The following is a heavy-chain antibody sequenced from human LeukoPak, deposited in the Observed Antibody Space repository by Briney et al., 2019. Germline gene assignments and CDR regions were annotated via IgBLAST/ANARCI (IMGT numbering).Heavy chain of an antibody. CDR3: AKQVCGADCYYYYGMDV. CDR1: GFTFRSYA. V-gene: IGHV3-23*01. J-gene: IGHJ6*02. CDR2: ISDSGTST. D-gene: IGHD2-21*02. Sequence: PGESLRLSCAASGFTFRSYAMTWVRQAPGKGLEWVSSISDSGTSTYYADSVKGRFTISRDNSKNTLYLQMNSLRAEDTAVYYCAKQVCGADCYYYYGMDVWGQGTTVTVSS.